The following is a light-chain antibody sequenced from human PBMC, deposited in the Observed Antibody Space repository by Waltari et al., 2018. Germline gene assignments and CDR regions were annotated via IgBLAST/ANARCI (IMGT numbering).Light chain of an antibody. CDR2: EVN. J-gene: IGLJ6*01. CDR3: GSYRSGSTDV. Sequence: QSALTQPPSVSKSLGQSVTISCTGTSNDIGGYNAVSWYQQHSGTAPRLLIYEVNKQPSGVSDRFSGSKSGNTASLTISGLQAEDEADYYCGSYRSGSTDVFGSGTKLTVL. V-gene: IGLV2-18*02. CDR1: SNDIGGYNA.